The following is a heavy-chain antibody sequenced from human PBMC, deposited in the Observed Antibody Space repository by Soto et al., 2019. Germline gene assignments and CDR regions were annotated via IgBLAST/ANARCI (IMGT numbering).Heavy chain of an antibody. J-gene: IGHJ5*02. CDR2: IYYSGST. CDR3: TRGLSNPGWFDP. Sequence: SETLSLTCTVSGGSISSGGYYWSWIRQHPGKGLEWIGYIYYSGSTYYNPSLKSRVTISVDTSKNQFSLKLSSVTAADTAVYYCTRGLSNPGWFDPWGQGTLVTXSS. V-gene: IGHV4-31*03. CDR1: GGSISSGGYY. D-gene: IGHD4-4*01.